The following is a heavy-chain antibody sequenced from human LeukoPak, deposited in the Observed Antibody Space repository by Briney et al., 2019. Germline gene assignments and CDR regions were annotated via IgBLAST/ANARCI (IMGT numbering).Heavy chain of an antibody. CDR2: ISSSSSPI. Sequence: GGSLRLSCAASGFTFSSYSMNWVRQAPGKGLEWVSYISSSSSPIYYADSVKGRFTISRDNAKNSLYLQMNSLRAEDTAVYYCAKSESSWYSPFDYWGQGTLVTVSS. J-gene: IGHJ4*02. CDR1: GFTFSSYS. V-gene: IGHV3-48*04. D-gene: IGHD6-13*01. CDR3: AKSESSWYSPFDY.